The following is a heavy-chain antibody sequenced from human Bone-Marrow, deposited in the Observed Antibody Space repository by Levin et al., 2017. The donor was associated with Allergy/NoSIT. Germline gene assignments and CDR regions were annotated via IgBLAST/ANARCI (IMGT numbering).Heavy chain of an antibody. J-gene: IGHJ4*02. CDR2: INDSGSV. CDR3: GREAHFYGAGPVDY. CDR1: GESFSGHF. D-gene: IGHD3-10*01. V-gene: IGHV4-34*01. Sequence: GSLRLSCAVEGESFSGHFWTWIRQSPGRALEWIGEINDSGSVNYSPSLKSRVTMSVDQIKRRIFLTLTGVTAADAAVYYCGREAHFYGAGPVDYWARGTLVTVSS.